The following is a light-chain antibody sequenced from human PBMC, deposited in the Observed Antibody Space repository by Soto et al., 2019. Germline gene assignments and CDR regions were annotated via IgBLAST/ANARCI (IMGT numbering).Light chain of an antibody. CDR2: KAS. J-gene: IGKJ1*01. CDR3: QQSYSTFWT. Sequence: DIQMTQSPSTLSGSVGDRVTITCRASQTISSWLAWYQQKPGKAPKLLIYKASTLKSGVPSRFSGSGSGTEFTLTISSLQPDDFATYCCQQSYSTFWTFGQGTKVEIK. V-gene: IGKV1-5*03. CDR1: QTISSW.